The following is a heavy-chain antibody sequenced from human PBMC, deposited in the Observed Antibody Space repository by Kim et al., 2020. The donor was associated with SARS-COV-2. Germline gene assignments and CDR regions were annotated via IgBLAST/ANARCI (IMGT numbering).Heavy chain of an antibody. Sequence: SETLSLTCTVSGGSISSYYWSWIRQPPGKGLEWIGYIYYSGSTNYNPSPKSRVTISADTSKNQFSLKLSSVTAADTAVYYCARGRYSSSWYYFDYWGQGTLVTVSS. J-gene: IGHJ4*02. CDR3: ARGRYSSSWYYFDY. V-gene: IGHV4-59*01. CDR1: GGSISSYY. CDR2: IYYSGST. D-gene: IGHD6-13*01.